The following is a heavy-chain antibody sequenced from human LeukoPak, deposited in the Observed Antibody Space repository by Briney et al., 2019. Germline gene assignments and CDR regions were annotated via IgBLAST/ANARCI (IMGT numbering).Heavy chain of an antibody. V-gene: IGHV3-21*01. Sequence: GGSLRLSCAASGFTFSRNAMNWVRQAPGKGLEWVSFISSSSNYMSYADSVKGRFTISRDNAKNSLYQQMNSLRAEDTAVYYCARPLDSSNNYFDYWSQGTLVTVSA. CDR1: GFTFSRNA. CDR2: ISSSSNYM. J-gene: IGHJ4*02. D-gene: IGHD6-13*01. CDR3: ARPLDSSNNYFDY.